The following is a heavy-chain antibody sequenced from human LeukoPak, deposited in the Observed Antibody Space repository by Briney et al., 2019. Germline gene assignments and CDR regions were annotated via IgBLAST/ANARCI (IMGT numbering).Heavy chain of an antibody. CDR1: GTYW. CDR3: VTFYETY. D-gene: IGHD2/OR15-2a*01. CDR2: INSDGSWT. Sequence: GGSLRLSCAASGTYWMHWVRQAPGKGLVWVSHINSDGSWTGYADSVKGRFTISKDNAKNTVSLQMNNLRAEDTAVYYCVTFYETYWGRGTLVTVSS. V-gene: IGHV3-74*01. J-gene: IGHJ4*02.